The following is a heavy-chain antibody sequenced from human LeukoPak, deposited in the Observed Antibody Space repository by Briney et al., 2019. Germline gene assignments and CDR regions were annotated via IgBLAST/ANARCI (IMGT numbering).Heavy chain of an antibody. CDR1: GFTFSSYS. Sequence: GGSLRLSCAASGFTFSSYSMNWVRQAPGKGLEWVSSITSRSSYIYYADSVKGRFTISRDNAKNSLYLQMNSLSAEDTAVYYCARGQGAYWGGGSCYTGYFDPWGQGTQVTVSS. CDR3: ARGQGAYWGGGSCYTGYFDP. V-gene: IGHV3-21*01. J-gene: IGHJ5*02. CDR2: ITSRSSYI. D-gene: IGHD2-15*01.